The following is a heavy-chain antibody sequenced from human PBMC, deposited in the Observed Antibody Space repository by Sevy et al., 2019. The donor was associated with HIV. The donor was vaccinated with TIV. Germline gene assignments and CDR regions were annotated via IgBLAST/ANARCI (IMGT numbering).Heavy chain of an antibody. V-gene: IGHV1-18*01. CDR2: VSPHNGDT. Sequence: ASVKVSCKVSGYTFNTYRIHWVRQAPGQGLEWMGWVSPHNGDTNYAQRLQGRITMFTDSSTSTAYMELRNLRSADTALYYCARAYCSGRRCYSLAYWGQGTPVPVSS. D-gene: IGHD2-15*01. J-gene: IGHJ4*02. CDR3: ARAYCSGRRCYSLAY. CDR1: GYTFNTYR.